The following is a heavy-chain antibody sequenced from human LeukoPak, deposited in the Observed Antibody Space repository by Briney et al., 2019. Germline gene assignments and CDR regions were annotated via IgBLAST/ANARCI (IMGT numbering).Heavy chain of an antibody. J-gene: IGHJ4*02. CDR1: GFTFNTYS. V-gene: IGHV3-53*01. D-gene: IGHD3-10*01. CDR3: ARDAGSGYY. Sequence: GGSLRLSCAASGFTFNTYSMNWARQAPGKGLEWVSVIYSGGSTYYADSVKGRFTISRDNSKNTLYLQMNSLRAEDTAVYYCARDAGSGYYWGQGTLVTVSS. CDR2: IYSGGST.